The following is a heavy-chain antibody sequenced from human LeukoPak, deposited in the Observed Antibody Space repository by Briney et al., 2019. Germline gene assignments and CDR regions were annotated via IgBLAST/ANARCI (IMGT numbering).Heavy chain of an antibody. CDR3: ARLVPAGYFFDY. Sequence: PSETLSLTCTVSGGSISSYYWSWIRQPPGKGLEWIGYIYYSGSTNYNPSLKSRVTISVDTSKNQFSLKLSSVTAADTAVYYCARLVPAGYFFDYWGQGTLVTVSS. J-gene: IGHJ4*02. CDR1: GGSISSYY. V-gene: IGHV4-59*08. CDR2: IYYSGST. D-gene: IGHD6-13*01.